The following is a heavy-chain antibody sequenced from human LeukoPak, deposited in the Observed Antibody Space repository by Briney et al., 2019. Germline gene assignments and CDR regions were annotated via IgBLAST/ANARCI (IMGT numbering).Heavy chain of an antibody. CDR2: IIPIFGTA. J-gene: IGHJ4*02. CDR1: GGTFSSYA. V-gene: IGHV1-69*13. D-gene: IGHD3-22*01. CDR3: ARGGYYDSSGYYAPAIDY. Sequence: GASLKVSCKASGGTFSSYAISWVRQAPGQGLEWMGGIIPIFGTANYAQKFQGRVTITADESTSTAYMELSSLRSEDTAVYYCARGGYYDSSGYYAPAIDYWGQGTLVTVSS.